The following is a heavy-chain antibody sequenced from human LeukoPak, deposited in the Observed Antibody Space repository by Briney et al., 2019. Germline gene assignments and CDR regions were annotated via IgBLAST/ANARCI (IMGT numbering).Heavy chain of an antibody. V-gene: IGHV4-59*12. CDR1: GCIISSYY. CDR3: ARGYHYDNLTGYYSAILDY. J-gene: IGHJ4*02. D-gene: IGHD3-9*01. CDR2: IYYSGRT. Sequence: SETLSLTCTVSGCIISSYYWSWIRQPPGKGLEDMGYIYYSGRTNYNPSLKSRLNISVDTSKIQFSLKLSSVTAADTAVYYRARGYHYDNLTGYYSAILDYWGQGTLVTVSS.